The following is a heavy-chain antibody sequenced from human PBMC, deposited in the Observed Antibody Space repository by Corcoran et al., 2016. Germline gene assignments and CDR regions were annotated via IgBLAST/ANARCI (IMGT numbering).Heavy chain of an antibody. J-gene: IGHJ5*02. D-gene: IGHD6-19*01. CDR1: GGSFSGYY. Sequence: QVQLQQWGAGLLKPSETLSLTCAVYGGSFSGYYWSWIRQPPGKGLEWIGEINHSGSTNYNPSLKSRVTISVDTSKNQFSLKLSSVTAADTAVYYCARGGDQWLMHNWFDPWGQGTLVTVSS. V-gene: IGHV4-34*01. CDR2: INHSGST. CDR3: ARGGDQWLMHNWFDP.